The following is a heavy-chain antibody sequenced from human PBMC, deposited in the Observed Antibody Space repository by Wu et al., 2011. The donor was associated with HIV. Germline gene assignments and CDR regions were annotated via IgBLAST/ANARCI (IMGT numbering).Heavy chain of an antibody. CDR3: ARGTIVGATGDYYYGMDV. V-gene: IGHV1-2*02. Sequence: QVQLVQSGAEVKKPGASVKVSCKASGYTFTGYYMHWVRQAPGQGLEWMGWINPNSGGTNYAQKFQGRVTMTRDTSISTAYMELSSLRSEDTAVYYCARGTIVGATGDYYYGMDVWGQGTTVTVSS. D-gene: IGHD1-26*01. J-gene: IGHJ6*02. CDR1: GYTFTGYY. CDR2: INPNSGGT.